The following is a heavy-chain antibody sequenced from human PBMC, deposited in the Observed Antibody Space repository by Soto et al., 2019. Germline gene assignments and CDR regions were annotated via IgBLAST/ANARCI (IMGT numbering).Heavy chain of an antibody. CDR3: ARAISGVVVAAAVPKWFDP. J-gene: IGHJ5*02. V-gene: IGHV4-30-2*01. Sequence: SETLSLTCAVSGVPISSGVYFWSWIRQPPGKGLEWIGYITRTGSTYSNPPLKSRVTVSVDRSKNQFSLELSSVTAADTAVYYCARAISGVVVAAAVPKWFDPWGQGTLVTVSS. D-gene: IGHD2-15*01. CDR1: GVPISSGVYF. CDR2: ITRTGST.